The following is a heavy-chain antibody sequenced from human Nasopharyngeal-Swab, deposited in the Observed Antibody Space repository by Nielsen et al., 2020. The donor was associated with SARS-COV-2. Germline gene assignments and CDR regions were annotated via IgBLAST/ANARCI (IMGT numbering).Heavy chain of an antibody. Sequence: GGSLRLSCAASGFTFSSYAMSWVRQAPGKGLEWVSAISGSGGSTYYADSVKGRFTISRDNSKNTLYLQMNSLRAEDTAVYYCAKDMEVRYFDWLSPSYYYYGTDVWGQGTTVTVSS. J-gene: IGHJ6*02. V-gene: IGHV3-23*01. D-gene: IGHD3-9*01. CDR3: AKDMEVRYFDWLSPSYYYYGTDV. CDR2: ISGSGGST. CDR1: GFTFSSYA.